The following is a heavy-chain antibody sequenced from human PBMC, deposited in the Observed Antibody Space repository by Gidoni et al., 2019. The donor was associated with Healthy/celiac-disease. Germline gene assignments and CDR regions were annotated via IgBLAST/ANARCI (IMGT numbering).Heavy chain of an antibody. CDR1: GFTFSSYS. CDR2: ISSSSSYI. D-gene: IGHD6-6*01. CDR3: ARGSYSSSFHFDY. V-gene: IGHV3-21*01. J-gene: IGHJ4*02. Sequence: EVQLVESGGGLVKPGGSLRLSCAASGFTFSSYSMNWVRQAPGKGLEWVSSISSSSSYIYYADSVKGRFTISRDNAKNSLYLQMNSLRAEDTAVYYCARGSYSSSFHFDYWGQGTLVTVSS.